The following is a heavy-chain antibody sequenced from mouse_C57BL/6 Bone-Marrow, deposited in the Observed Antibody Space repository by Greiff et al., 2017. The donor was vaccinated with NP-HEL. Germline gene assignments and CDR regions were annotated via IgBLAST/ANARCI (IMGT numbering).Heavy chain of an antibody. CDR2: ISYDGSN. Sequence: ESGPGLVKPSQSLSLTCSVTGYSITSGYYWNWIRQFPGNKLEWMGYISYDGSNNYNPSLKNRISITRDTSKNQFFLKLNSVTTEDTATYYCARWDYYDYDVEYYFDYWGQGTTLTVSS. D-gene: IGHD2-4*01. J-gene: IGHJ2*01. V-gene: IGHV3-6*01. CDR3: ARWDYYDYDVEYYFDY. CDR1: GYSITSGYY.